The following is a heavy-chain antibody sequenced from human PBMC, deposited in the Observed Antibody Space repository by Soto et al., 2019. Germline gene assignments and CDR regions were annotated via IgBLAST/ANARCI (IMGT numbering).Heavy chain of an antibody. V-gene: IGHV3-73*01. CDR3: ARYDTFDY. CDR1: GFVFSASA. CDR2: IRSEAHSYAT. D-gene: IGHD3-9*01. Sequence: PDGSLRLSCAASGFVFSASAMHWVRQAPGKRPEWVGRIRSEAHSYATGYSASLKGRFTISRDDSKNTAYLQMTGLETGDTAVYYCARYDTFDYWGQGT. J-gene: IGHJ4*02.